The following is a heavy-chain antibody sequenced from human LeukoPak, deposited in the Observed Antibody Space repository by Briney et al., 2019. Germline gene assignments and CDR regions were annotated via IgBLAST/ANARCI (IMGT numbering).Heavy chain of an antibody. CDR1: GGSFRGYY. D-gene: IGHD6-19*01. V-gene: IGHV4-34*01. CDR2: INHSGST. CDR3: ARGRRWLSIAVAGAHAFDI. J-gene: IGHJ3*02. Sequence: KPSETLSLTCAVYGGSFRGYYWSWIRQPPGKGLEWIGEINHSGSTNYNPSLKSRVTISVDTSKNQFSLKLSSVTAADTAVYYCARGRRWLSIAVAGAHAFDIWGQGTMVTVSS.